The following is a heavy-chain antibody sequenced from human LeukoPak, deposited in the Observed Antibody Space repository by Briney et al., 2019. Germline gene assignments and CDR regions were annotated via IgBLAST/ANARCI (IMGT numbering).Heavy chain of an antibody. V-gene: IGHV4-34*01. J-gene: IGHJ4*01. Sequence: SETLSLTCAVSGGSFSDYYWSWIRQPPGKGLEWIGEINHSGSTNYNPSLKSRVTISVDTSKNQFSLKLSSVTAADTAVYYCASVYDSSGYYPFWGQGTLVTVSS. CDR3: ASVYDSSGYYPF. D-gene: IGHD3-22*01. CDR2: INHSGST. CDR1: GGSFSDYY.